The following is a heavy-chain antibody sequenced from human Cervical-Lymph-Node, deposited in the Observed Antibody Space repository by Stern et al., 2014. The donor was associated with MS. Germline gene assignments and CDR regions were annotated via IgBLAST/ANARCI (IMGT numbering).Heavy chain of an antibody. J-gene: IGHJ4*02. CDR3: ARVFDRDFWSRYADY. V-gene: IGHV1-18*01. CDR2: ISAYNGNT. CDR1: GYTFDSYG. Sequence: QDQLVQSGAEVKKPGASVKVSCKASGYTFDSYGISWVRQAPGQGLEWMGWISAYNGNTNYAQKLQGRGSMTTDTSTSTAYMELRSLRSDDTAMYYCARVFDRDFWSRYADYWGQGTLVTVSS. D-gene: IGHD3-3*01.